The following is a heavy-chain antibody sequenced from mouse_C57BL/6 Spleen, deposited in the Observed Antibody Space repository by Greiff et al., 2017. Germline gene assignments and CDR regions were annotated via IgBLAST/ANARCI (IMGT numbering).Heavy chain of an antibody. J-gene: IGHJ3*01. V-gene: IGHV14-4*01. D-gene: IGHD1-1*01. Sequence: EVKLQESGAELVRPGASVKLSCTASGFNINDDYMHWVKQRPEQGLEWIGWIDPENGDTEYASKFQGKATITADTSSNTAYLQLSSLTSEDTAVDYGTAHYYGSSSFADWGQGTLVTVSA. CDR1: GFNINDDY. CDR2: IDPENGDT. CDR3: TAHYYGSSSFAD.